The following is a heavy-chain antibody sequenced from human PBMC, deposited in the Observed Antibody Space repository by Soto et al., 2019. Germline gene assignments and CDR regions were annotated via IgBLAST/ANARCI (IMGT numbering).Heavy chain of an antibody. CDR1: GFTSSDHT. V-gene: IGHV3-72*01. CDR2: TRNRANSFST. CDR3: ARVSGSGSYRPVDH. D-gene: IGHD1-26*01. J-gene: IGHJ4*02. Sequence: EVQLVESGGGLVQPGGSLRLSGAASGFTSSDHTLDWVGQAPGKGLEWFGRTRNRANSFSTEYAASVRGRFTTSRDESKNSLFLQMNSLKTEDTAVYYCARVSGSGSYRPVDHWGQGTLVTVSS.